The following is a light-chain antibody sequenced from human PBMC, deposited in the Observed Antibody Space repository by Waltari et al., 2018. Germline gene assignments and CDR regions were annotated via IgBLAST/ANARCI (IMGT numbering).Light chain of an antibody. CDR1: QSLVSSDGNTY. CDR2: KIS. V-gene: IGKV2-30*01. Sequence: DVVLTQSTLSLPVTLGQPASISCRSSQSLVSSDGNTYFNWFLQRPGQSPRRLLYKISNRDSGVPDRFSGSGSGTDFTLTISRVEAEDVGVYYCMQGSHWPWTFGQGSKVEIK. CDR3: MQGSHWPWT. J-gene: IGKJ1*01.